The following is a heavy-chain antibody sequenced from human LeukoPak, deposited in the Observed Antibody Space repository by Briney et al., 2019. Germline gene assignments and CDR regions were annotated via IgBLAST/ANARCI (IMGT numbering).Heavy chain of an antibody. CDR2: IYYSGST. Sequence: SETLSLTCTVSGGSISGSSYYWGWIRQPPGKGLEWIGYIYYSGSTNYNPSLKSRVTISVDTSKNQFSLKLSSVTAADTAVYYCARGNYDLNYYLDYWGQGTLVTVSS. V-gene: IGHV4-61*05. J-gene: IGHJ4*02. D-gene: IGHD3-3*01. CDR1: GGSISGSSYY. CDR3: ARGNYDLNYYLDY.